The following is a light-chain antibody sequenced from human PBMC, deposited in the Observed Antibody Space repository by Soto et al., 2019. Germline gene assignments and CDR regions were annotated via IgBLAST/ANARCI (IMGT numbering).Light chain of an antibody. V-gene: IGKV1-9*01. CDR2: AAS. CDR3: QQFKNYPIT. J-gene: IGKJ5*01. CDR1: EDFSSY. Sequence: IQLTQSPSSLSASVGDRVTFTCRACEDFSSYLVWYQQKPGAAPKLLIYAASALHSGVPSRFSGSPSGTDFNLTINSLHPEDFAVYFCQQFKNYPITFGQGTRLQIK.